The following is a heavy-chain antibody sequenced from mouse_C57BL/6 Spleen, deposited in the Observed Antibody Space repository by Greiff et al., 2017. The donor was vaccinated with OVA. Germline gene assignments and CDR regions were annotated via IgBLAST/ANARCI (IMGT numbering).Heavy chain of an antibody. CDR2: INPNNGGT. J-gene: IGHJ4*01. CDR1: GYTFTDYY. Sequence: VQLQQSGPELVKPGASVKISCKASGYTFTDYYMNWVKQSHGKSLEWIGDINPNNGGTSYNQKFKGKATLTVDKSSSTAYMELRSLTSEDSAVYYCAGRGAMDYWGQGTSVTVSS. V-gene: IGHV1-26*01. CDR3: AGRGAMDY.